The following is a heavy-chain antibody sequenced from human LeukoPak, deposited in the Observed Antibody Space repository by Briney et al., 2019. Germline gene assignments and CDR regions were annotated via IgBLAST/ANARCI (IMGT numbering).Heavy chain of an antibody. J-gene: IGHJ4*02. CDR2: VDPEDGVT. Sequence: ASVKVSCKVSGYTFTDYYMHWVQQAPGKGLEWMGLVDPEDGVTIYAEKFQGRVTITADTSTDTAYMELSSLRSEDTAVYYCATDSPGSYYDSSGYYSHFPFGYWGQGTLVTVSS. CDR1: GYTFTDYY. D-gene: IGHD3-22*01. V-gene: IGHV1-69-2*01. CDR3: ATDSPGSYYDSSGYYSHFPFGY.